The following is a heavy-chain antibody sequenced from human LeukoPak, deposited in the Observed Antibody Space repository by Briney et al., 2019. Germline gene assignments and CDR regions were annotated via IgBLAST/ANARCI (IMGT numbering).Heavy chain of an antibody. V-gene: IGHV3-7*01. Sequence: GGSLRLSCAGSGFSFSGYWLNGSRRAPGGGLEWVASINLDGSEKYYVDSVKGRFTISRDNAKNSLYLQMDSLRAEDTAVYYCARDNWGFDIWGQGTMVTVSS. CDR3: ARDNWGFDI. D-gene: IGHD7-27*01. CDR1: GFSFSGYW. J-gene: IGHJ3*02. CDR2: INLDGSEK.